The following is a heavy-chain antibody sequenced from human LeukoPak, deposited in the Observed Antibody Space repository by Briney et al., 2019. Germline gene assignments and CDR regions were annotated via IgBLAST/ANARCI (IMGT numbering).Heavy chain of an antibody. CDR1: GYSFTSYW. D-gene: IGHD5-18*01. J-gene: IGHJ6*04. Sequence: GESLKISCKGSGYSFTSYWIGWVRQMPGKGLEWMGIIYPGDSDTRYSPSFQGQVTISADKSISTAYLQWSSLKASDTAMYYCARHTSRSDTAMAPREAGMGVWGKGTTVTVSS. CDR3: ARHTSRSDTAMAPREAGMGV. V-gene: IGHV5-51*01. CDR2: IYPGDSDT.